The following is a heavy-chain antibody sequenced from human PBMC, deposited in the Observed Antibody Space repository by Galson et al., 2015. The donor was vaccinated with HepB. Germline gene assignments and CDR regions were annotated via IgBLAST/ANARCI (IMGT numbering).Heavy chain of an antibody. D-gene: IGHD2-2*01. CDR3: ATARDEYCSSTSCYSPHYYYMDV. J-gene: IGHJ6*03. V-gene: IGHV1-69*10. CDR1: GGTFSSYA. Sequence: SVKVSCKASGGTFSSYAISWVRQAPGQGLEWMGGIIPILGIANYAQKFQGRVTITADKSTSTAYMELSSLRSEDTAVYYCATARDEYCSSTSCYSPHYYYMDVWGKGTTVTVSS. CDR2: IIPILGIA.